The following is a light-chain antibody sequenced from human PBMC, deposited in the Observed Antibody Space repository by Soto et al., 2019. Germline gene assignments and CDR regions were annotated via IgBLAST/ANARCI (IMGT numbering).Light chain of an antibody. CDR1: QSVGTH. CDR3: QQRDNWPWT. J-gene: IGKJ1*01. V-gene: IGKV3-11*01. Sequence: EIVLTQSPVTLSLSPGERATLSCRASQSVGTHLAWYQQKRGQAPRLLIYDASSRATGIPGRFSRSGSGTGVTLIISSLEPEDFAVYYFQQRDNWPWTFGQGTKVEIK. CDR2: DAS.